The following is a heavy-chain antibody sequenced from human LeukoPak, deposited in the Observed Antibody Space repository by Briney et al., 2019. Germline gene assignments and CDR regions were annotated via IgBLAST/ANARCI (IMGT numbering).Heavy chain of an antibody. V-gene: IGHV3-7*05. CDR1: EFTFSTYW. CDR2: IKQDGSEE. Sequence: GGSLRLSCVGSEFTFSTYWMSWVRQAPGKGLEWLANIKQDGSEEYYVYSVRGRFTISRDNAKNSLYLQINSLRADDTAIYYCATEYKGYWGQGTLVTVSS. J-gene: IGHJ4*02. CDR3: ATEYKGY. D-gene: IGHD2-15*01.